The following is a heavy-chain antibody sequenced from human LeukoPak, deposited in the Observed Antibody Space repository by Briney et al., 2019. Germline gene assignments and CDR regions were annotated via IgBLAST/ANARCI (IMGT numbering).Heavy chain of an antibody. CDR2: TNPKSGGT. Sequence: ASVKVSCKASGYSFTGNHLHWARQAPGQGLEWMGRTNPKSGGTNYAQKFQDRVTMTRDTSISTAYIELRRLRSDDTAVYYCAREGVSQGFLKAAPVLNDWGQGTLVIVSS. CDR1: GYSFTGNH. CDR3: AREGVSQGFLKAAPVLND. D-gene: IGHD6-13*01. V-gene: IGHV1-2*06. J-gene: IGHJ4*02.